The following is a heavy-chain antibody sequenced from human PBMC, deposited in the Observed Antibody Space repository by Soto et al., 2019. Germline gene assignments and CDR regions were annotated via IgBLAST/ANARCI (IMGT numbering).Heavy chain of an antibody. Sequence: QLQLQESGPGLVKPSETLSLTCTVSGGSISSSSYYWGWIRQPPGKGLEWIGSIYYSGSTYYNPSLKSRVTISVDTSKNQFSLKLSSVTAADTAVYYCASDLRYSGYDSGADFDYWGQGTLVTVSS. J-gene: IGHJ4*02. CDR3: ASDLRYSGYDSGADFDY. D-gene: IGHD5-12*01. CDR1: GGSISSSSYY. V-gene: IGHV4-39*01. CDR2: IYYSGST.